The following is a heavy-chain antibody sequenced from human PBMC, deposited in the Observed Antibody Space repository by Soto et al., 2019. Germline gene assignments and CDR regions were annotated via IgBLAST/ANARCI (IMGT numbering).Heavy chain of an antibody. J-gene: IGHJ6*02. D-gene: IGHD3-10*01. CDR2: IYYSGST. CDR1: GGSVSSGSYY. Sequence: QVQLQESGPGLVKPSETLSLTCTVSGGSVSSGSYYWRWIRQPPGKGLEWIGYIYYSGSTNYNPSLKSRVTISVDTSKNQFSMKLSSVTAADTAVYYCARDRWFAFWGQGTTVTVSS. CDR3: ARDRWFAF. V-gene: IGHV4-61*01.